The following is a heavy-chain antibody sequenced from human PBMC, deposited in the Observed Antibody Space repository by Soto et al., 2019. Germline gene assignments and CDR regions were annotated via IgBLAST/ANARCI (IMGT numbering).Heavy chain of an antibody. CDR3: ARKYSSWWSEYDWFVT. CDR2: IYPGDSDT. CDR1: GYNFTSYW. Sequence: GESLKISCKGSGYNFTSYWIGWVRQMPRKGLEWMGIIYPGDSDTRYSPSFQGQVTISADTSIRTAYLQWSILQASDTAMYYCARKYSSWWSEYDWFVTWGQEALLTISS. D-gene: IGHD6-13*01. V-gene: IGHV5-51*01. J-gene: IGHJ5*01.